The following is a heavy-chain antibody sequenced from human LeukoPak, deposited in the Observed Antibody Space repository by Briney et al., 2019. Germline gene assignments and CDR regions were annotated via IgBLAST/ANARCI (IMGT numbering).Heavy chain of an antibody. V-gene: IGHV1-8*01. D-gene: IGHD7-27*01. CDR2: MKSNNGHT. CDR3: ARGPPNWGMVGY. Sequence: ASVKVSCKASGYTFTSFDFNWVRQATGQGLEWMGWMKSNNGHTGYAQKFQGRVTMTRDTSVSTAYMELSSLTFEDTAVYYCARGPPNWGMVGYWGQGTLVTVSS. J-gene: IGHJ4*02. CDR1: GYTFTSFD.